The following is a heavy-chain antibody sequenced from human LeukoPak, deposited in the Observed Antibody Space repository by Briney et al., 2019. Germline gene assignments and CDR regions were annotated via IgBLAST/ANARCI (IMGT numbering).Heavy chain of an antibody. D-gene: IGHD2-8*01. CDR1: GYTFTGYY. J-gene: IGHJ4*02. CDR3: ARVGDIVLMVYARAYYFDY. CDR2: ISAYNGNT. V-gene: IGHV1-18*04. Sequence: ASVKVSCKASGYTFTGYYMHWVRQAPGQGLEWMGWISAYNGNTNYAQKLQGRVTMTTDTSTSTAYMELRSLRSDDTAVYYCARVGDIVLMVYARAYYFDYWGQGALVTVSS.